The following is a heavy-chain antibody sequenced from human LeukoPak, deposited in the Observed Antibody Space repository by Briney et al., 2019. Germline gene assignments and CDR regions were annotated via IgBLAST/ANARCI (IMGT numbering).Heavy chain of an antibody. D-gene: IGHD5-24*01. Sequence: SETLSLTRTVSGDSISSSSYYWCWLRQPPGKRLEWIGSIYYSGSTYYNPSLKSRVTISVDTSKNQFSLKLSSVTAADTAVYYCARGGRWLQPIDYWGQGTLVTVSS. CDR3: ARGGRWLQPIDY. J-gene: IGHJ4*02. V-gene: IGHV4-39*07. CDR1: GDSISSSSYY. CDR2: IYYSGST.